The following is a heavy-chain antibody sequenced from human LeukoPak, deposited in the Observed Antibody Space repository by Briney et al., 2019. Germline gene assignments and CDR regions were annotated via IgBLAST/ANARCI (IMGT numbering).Heavy chain of an antibody. V-gene: IGHV3-74*01. D-gene: IGHD1-26*01. CDR1: DFTFTSYW. Sequence: GGSLRLSCAASDFTFTSYWIHWVRQAPGKGLVWVSRINADGSGTTYADSVKGRFTVSRDNAKNTLYLQMNSLRAEDTAVYYCTRSPSLGGRYWGFDYWGQGALVTVSS. CDR3: TRSPSLGGRYWGFDY. J-gene: IGHJ4*02. CDR2: INADGSGT.